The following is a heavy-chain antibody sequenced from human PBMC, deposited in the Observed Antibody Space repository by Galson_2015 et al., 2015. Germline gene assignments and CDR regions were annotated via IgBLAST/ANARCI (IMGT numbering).Heavy chain of an antibody. CDR3: ARGRGSGWFGPIDY. V-gene: IGHV3-33*01. J-gene: IGHJ4*02. Sequence: SLRLSCAASGFTFSSYGMHWVRQAPGKGLEWVAVIWYDGSNEYYAESVKGRFTISRDNSKNTLYLQMNSLRAENTAVYHCARGRGSGWFGPIDYWGQGTLVTVSS. CDR2: IWYDGSNE. D-gene: IGHD6-19*01. CDR1: GFTFSSYG.